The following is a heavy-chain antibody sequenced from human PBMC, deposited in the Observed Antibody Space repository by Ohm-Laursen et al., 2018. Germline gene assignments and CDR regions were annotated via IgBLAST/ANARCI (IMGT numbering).Heavy chain of an antibody. CDR2: ISSSATSI. J-gene: IGHJ4*02. V-gene: IGHV3-48*03. Sequence: GSLRLSCAASGFIFSSYEMNWVRQAPGKGLEWVSHISSSATSIFYADSVKGRFTISRDNSKNTLYLQMNSLRAEDTAVYYCARDSSGSGGDSDYWGQGTLVTVSS. CDR3: ARDSSGSGGDSDY. D-gene: IGHD3-10*01. CDR1: GFIFSSYE.